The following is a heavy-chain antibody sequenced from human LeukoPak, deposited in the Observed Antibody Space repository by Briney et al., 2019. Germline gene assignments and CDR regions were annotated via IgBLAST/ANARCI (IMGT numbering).Heavy chain of an antibody. J-gene: IGHJ6*03. CDR1: GFTFSSYS. CDR2: ISSSSSYI. D-gene: IGHD3-10*01. Sequence: PGGSLRLSCAASGFTFSSYSMNWVRQAPGKGLEWVSSISSSSSYIYYADSVKGRFTISRDNAKNSLYLQMNSLRAEDTAVYYCARERKRIWFGNYYMDVWGKGTTVTASS. V-gene: IGHV3-21*01. CDR3: ARERKRIWFGNYYMDV.